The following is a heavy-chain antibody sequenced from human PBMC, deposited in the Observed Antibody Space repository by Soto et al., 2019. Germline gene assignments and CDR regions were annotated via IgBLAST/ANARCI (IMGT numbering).Heavy chain of an antibody. CDR2: INQDGNED. CDR3: ERTGDGHHDFLDY. Sequence: RGGSLRGFCAASGFTFSSYWMNWVRQAPGKGLEWVANINQDGNEDNLLDSVKGRFTISRDNAKNSLFLQMNSLRVDDTAVYYCERTGDGHHDFLDYWGQGALVTFS. D-gene: IGHD1-1*01. V-gene: IGHV3-7*01. J-gene: IGHJ4*02. CDR1: GFTFSSYW.